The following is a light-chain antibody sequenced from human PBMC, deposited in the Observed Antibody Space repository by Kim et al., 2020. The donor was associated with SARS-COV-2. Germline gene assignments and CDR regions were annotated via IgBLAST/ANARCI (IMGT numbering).Light chain of an antibody. V-gene: IGKV1-5*01. J-gene: IGKJ2*01. Sequence: SRSVGDRVTVTGRASQSISSWLAWYPQKPGKAPKLLIYDASSLESGVLSRFSGSGSETEFTLTISSLQPDDFATYYCQQYNSYSYTFGQGTKLEI. CDR2: DAS. CDR1: QSISSW. CDR3: QQYNSYSYT.